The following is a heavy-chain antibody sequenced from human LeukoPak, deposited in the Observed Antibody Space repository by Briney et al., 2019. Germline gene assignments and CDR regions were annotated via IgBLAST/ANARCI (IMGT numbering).Heavy chain of an antibody. CDR3: ADLQQLPHFRFDY. V-gene: IGHV3-23*01. CDR2: ISGSGGST. CDR1: GFTFSSYA. D-gene: IGHD6-13*01. Sequence: GGSLRLSCAASGFTFSSYAMSWVRQAPGKGLEWVSAISGSGGSTYYADSVKGRFTISRDNSKNTLYLRMNSLRAEDTAVYYCADLQQLPHFRFDYWGQGTLVTVSS. J-gene: IGHJ4*02.